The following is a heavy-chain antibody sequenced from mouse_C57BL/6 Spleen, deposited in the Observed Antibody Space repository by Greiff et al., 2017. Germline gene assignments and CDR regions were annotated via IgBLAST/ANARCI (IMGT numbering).Heavy chain of an antibody. J-gene: IGHJ1*03. CDR2: ISSGGDYI. CDR3: TREGDTGTGGYFDV. Sequence: DVLLVESGEGLVKPGGSLKLSCAASGFTFSSYAMSWVRQTPEKRLEWVAYISSGGDYIYYADTVKGRFTISRDNARNTLYLQMSSLKSEDTAMYYCTREGDTGTGGYFDVWGTGTTVTVSS. CDR1: GFTFSSYA. V-gene: IGHV5-9-1*02. D-gene: IGHD4-1*01.